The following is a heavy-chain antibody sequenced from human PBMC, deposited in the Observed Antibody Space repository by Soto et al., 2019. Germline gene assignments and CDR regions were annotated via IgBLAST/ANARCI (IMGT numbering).Heavy chain of an antibody. CDR2: IGGSGSSA. Sequence: EVQLLESGGGLVQPGGSLRLSCAAYGFTFKNFAVSWVHQAPEKGMEWVSAIGGSGSSANYADSVKGRFTVSRDDSKSILYLQMGGLRVDDTALYYCAKDAVAYNGEWDWFDLWGQGTLVTVSS. CDR3: AKDAVAYNGEWDWFDL. V-gene: IGHV3-23*01. D-gene: IGHD3-10*01. CDR1: GFTFKNFA. J-gene: IGHJ5*02.